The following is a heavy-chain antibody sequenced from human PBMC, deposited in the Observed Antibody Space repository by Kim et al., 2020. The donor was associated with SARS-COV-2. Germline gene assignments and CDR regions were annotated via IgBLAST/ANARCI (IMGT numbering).Heavy chain of an antibody. J-gene: IGHJ4*02. D-gene: IGHD2-21*02. CDR1: GFSVSSHY. Sequence: GGSLRLSCAASGFSVSSHYMTWVRQAPGKGLEWVSSVYSGGATYYADCVTGRYTIFRDKSKNTLYLQMNSLRAEDTAVYYCVRDRGLLHPEFWGQGTLVTVSS. CDR2: VYSGGAT. V-gene: IGHV3-53*01. CDR3: VRDRGLLHPEF.